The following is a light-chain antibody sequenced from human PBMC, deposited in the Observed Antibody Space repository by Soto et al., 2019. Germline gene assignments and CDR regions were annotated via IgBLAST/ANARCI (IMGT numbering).Light chain of an antibody. CDR1: SSNIGNNN. CDR3: GTWDSGLSAVL. Sequence: QSVLTQPPSVSAAPGQRITISCTGSSSNIGNNNVYWYQQLQGRTAQQLITYSVKRPSGIPYRFSGSKSGTSATLCISGLQPGDETDYYCGTWDSGLSAVLFGRGTKLTVL. CDR2: YSV. J-gene: IGLJ2*01. V-gene: IGLV1-51*01.